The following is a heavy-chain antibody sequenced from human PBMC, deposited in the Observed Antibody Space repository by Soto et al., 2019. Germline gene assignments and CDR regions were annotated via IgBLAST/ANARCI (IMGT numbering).Heavy chain of an antibody. CDR3: ARHDYVGNRDF. CDR1: GGSITSISSRNYY. D-gene: IGHD4-17*01. Sequence: QLQLQESGPGLVKPSETLSLTCTVSGGSITSISSRNYYWGCIRQPPGKGLEWIGNIYYSGNTYYNPSLKSRVTISLDTSKNQFSLKLTSVTAADTAVYYCARHDYVGNRDFWGQGTLVTVSS. V-gene: IGHV4-39*01. CDR2: IYYSGNT. J-gene: IGHJ4*02.